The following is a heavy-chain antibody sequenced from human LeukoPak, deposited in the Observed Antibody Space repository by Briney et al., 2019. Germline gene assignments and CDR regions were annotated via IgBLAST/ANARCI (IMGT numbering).Heavy chain of an antibody. CDR2: IYSGGNT. D-gene: IGHD2-2*01. CDR1: GFTVDSNY. Sequence: GGSLRLSCAASGFTVDSNYMSWVRQAPGKGLEWVSLIYSGGNTFYTDSVTDRFTISRDNSKNTLYLQMNSLRAEDTAVYYCATPGYCSSTSCPDAFDIWGQGTLVTVSS. V-gene: IGHV3-66*01. CDR3: ATPGYCSSTSCPDAFDI. J-gene: IGHJ3*02.